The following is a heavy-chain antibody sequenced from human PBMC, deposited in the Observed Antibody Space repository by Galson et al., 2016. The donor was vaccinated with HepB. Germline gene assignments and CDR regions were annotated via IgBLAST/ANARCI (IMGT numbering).Heavy chain of an antibody. V-gene: IGHV3-33*01. CDR2: IWYDGSNK. CDR3: AGDRGNYDFWSGINPSLYAMDV. D-gene: IGHD3-3*01. J-gene: IGHJ6*02. CDR1: GFSFSNYG. Sequence: SLRLSCAASGFSFSNYGIHWVRQAPGKGLEWVALIWYDGSNKYYADSVKGRSTISRDNSKNTLYLQMNSLRAEDTAVFYCAGDRGNYDFWSGINPSLYAMDVWGQGTTVTASS.